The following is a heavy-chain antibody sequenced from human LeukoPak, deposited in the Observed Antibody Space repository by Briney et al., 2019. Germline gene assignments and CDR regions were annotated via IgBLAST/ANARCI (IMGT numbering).Heavy chain of an antibody. J-gene: IGHJ4*02. Sequence: SETLSLTCAVYGGSFSGYYWSWIRQPPGKGLEWIGEINHSGSTNYNPSLKSRVTISVDTSKNQFSLKLSSVTAADTAVYYCARGRNVVVPAAPQDYWSQGTLVTVSS. CDR2: INHSGST. CDR3: ARGRNVVVPAAPQDY. V-gene: IGHV4-34*01. D-gene: IGHD2-2*01. CDR1: GGSFSGYY.